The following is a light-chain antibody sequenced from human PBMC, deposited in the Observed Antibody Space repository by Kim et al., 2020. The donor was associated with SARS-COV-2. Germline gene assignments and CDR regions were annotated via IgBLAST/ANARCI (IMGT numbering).Light chain of an antibody. CDR3: QQYASSPWT. Sequence: APVVDEVTTNCRASPSIITWLAWYRQKPGKGTKLLIYKASSLEGGVPSRFSGSGAGTEFTLTISSLQPGDFATYYCQQYASSPWTFGQGTKVEIK. V-gene: IGKV1-5*03. CDR2: KAS. CDR1: PSIITW. J-gene: IGKJ1*01.